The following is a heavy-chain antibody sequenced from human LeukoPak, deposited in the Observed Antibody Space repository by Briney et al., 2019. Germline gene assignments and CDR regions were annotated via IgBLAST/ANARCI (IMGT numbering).Heavy chain of an antibody. V-gene: IGHV4-34*01. Sequence: SETLSLTCAVYGGLFSGYYWSWIRQPPGRGLEWIGEINHSGSTNYNPSLKSRVTISVDTSKNQFSLKLSSVTAADTAVYYCARGPYYYDSSGYSPRPPDYWGQGTLVTVSS. D-gene: IGHD3-22*01. CDR1: GGLFSGYY. CDR2: INHSGST. J-gene: IGHJ4*02. CDR3: ARGPYYYDSSGYSPRPPDY.